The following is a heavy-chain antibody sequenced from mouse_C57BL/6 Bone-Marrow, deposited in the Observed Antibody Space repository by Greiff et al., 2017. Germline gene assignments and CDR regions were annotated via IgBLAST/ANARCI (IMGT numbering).Heavy chain of an antibody. J-gene: IGHJ1*03. CDR1: GYSFTGYF. CDR3: AGGYIDV. V-gene: IGHV1-20*02. Sequence: EVQLQQSGPELVKPGASVKISCKASGYSFTGYFMNWVRQSHGKRLEWIGSINPYNGDTFYNQKFKGKATLTVDKSSSTANMELRSLASEDAAVYSFAGGYIDVWGRGPTVTVSS. CDR2: INPYNGDT.